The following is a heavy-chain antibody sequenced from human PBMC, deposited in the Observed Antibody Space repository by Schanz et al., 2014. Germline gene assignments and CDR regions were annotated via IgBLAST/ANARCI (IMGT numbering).Heavy chain of an antibody. V-gene: IGHV3-33*01. D-gene: IGHD4-17*01. CDR1: GFSLNTYG. CDR2: IWNNGVTK. Sequence: QAQLMESGGGVVQPGTSLILSCSVSGFSLNTYGIHWFRQPAGKGLEWVAVIWNNGVTKYYADSVRGRFTISTDRFQNTLYLRMSSLRAEDAAVYCCARPRFVCGEVDYWGQGTLVTVSS. J-gene: IGHJ4*02. CDR3: ARPRFVCGEVDY.